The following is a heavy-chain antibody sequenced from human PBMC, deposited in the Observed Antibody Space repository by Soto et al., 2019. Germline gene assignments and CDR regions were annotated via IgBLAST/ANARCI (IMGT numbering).Heavy chain of an antibody. CDR2: IYYSGST. CDR3: ARTYYYGSGSLYYFDY. Sequence: SETLSLTCTVSGGSISSYYWSWIRQPPGKGLEWIGYIYYSGSTNYNPSLKSRVTISVDTSTNQFSLKLSSVTAADTAVYYCARTYYYGSGSLYYFDYWGQGTLVTVSS. CDR1: GGSISSYY. V-gene: IGHV4-59*01. D-gene: IGHD3-10*01. J-gene: IGHJ4*02.